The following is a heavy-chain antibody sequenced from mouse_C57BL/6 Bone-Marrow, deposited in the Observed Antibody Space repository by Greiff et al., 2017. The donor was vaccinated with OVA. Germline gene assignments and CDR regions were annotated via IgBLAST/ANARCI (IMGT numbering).Heavy chain of an antibody. Sequence: VMLVESGPGLVQPSQSLSITCTVSGFSLTSYGVHWVRQPPGKGLAWLGVIWSGGSTDYNAAFISRLSISKDNSKSQVFFKMNSLQADDTAIYYWAKKYGSTYYYAMDYWGQGTSVTVSS. CDR3: AKKYGSTYYYAMDY. J-gene: IGHJ4*01. V-gene: IGHV2-4*01. CDR1: GFSLTSYG. CDR2: IWSGGST. D-gene: IGHD1-1*01.